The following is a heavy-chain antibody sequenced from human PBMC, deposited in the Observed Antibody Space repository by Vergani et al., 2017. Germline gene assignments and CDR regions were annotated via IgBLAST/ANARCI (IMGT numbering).Heavy chain of an antibody. CDR1: GFTFSSYA. D-gene: IGHD2-2*03. Sequence: EVQLLESGGGLVQPGGSLRLSCAASGFTFSSYAMSWVRQAPGKGLEGVSAISGSGGSTYYADSVKGRFTISRDNSKNALYLQMNSLRAEDTAVYYCAKGVDIVVVPAAXGAYWGQGTLVTVSS. CDR3: AKGVDIVVVPAAXGAY. V-gene: IGHV3-23*01. J-gene: IGHJ4*02. CDR2: ISGSGGST.